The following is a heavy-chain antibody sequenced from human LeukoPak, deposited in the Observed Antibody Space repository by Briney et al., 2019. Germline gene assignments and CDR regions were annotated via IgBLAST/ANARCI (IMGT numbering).Heavy chain of an antibody. D-gene: IGHD2-2*01. Sequence: GGSLRLSCAAYGFSLSNYWMEWVRQVAGKGLVWVSRINFDGTTTRYADFAKGRLTIARDNAKNSLYLQMNSLRAEDTALYYCARDMPERYCSSASCQSADYWGQGTLVTVSS. V-gene: IGHV3-74*01. CDR3: ARDMPERYCSSASCQSADY. CDR2: INFDGTTT. J-gene: IGHJ4*02. CDR1: GFSLSNYW.